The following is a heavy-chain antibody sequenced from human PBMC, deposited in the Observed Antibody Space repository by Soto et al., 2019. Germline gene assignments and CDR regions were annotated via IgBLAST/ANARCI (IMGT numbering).Heavy chain of an antibody. CDR1: GFTFSDYY. D-gene: IGHD3-9*01. Sequence: QVQLVESGGGLVKPGGSLRLSCAASGFTFSDYYMSWIRQAPGKGLEWVSYISSSGSSIHYADSVKGRFTVSRDNAKNSLYLQMNSLIAEDTAVYYCARAGSVRITNDIPFEYWGQGTLVTVSS. J-gene: IGHJ4*02. CDR3: ARAGSVRITNDIPFEY. CDR2: ISSSGSSI. V-gene: IGHV3-11*01.